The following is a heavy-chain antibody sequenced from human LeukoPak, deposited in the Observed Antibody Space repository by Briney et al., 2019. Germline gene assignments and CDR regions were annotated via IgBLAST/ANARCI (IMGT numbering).Heavy chain of an antibody. CDR3: ARGEGIWLVH. CDR1: GGSISSGGYS. D-gene: IGHD1-26*01. J-gene: IGHJ5*02. Sequence: PSETLSLTCTVSGGSISSGGYSWSWIRQPPGKGLEWIGYIYHSGSTYYNPSLKSRVTISVDRSKNQFSLKLSSVTAADTAVYYCARGEGIWLVHWGQGTLVTVSS. V-gene: IGHV4-30-2*01. CDR2: IYHSGST.